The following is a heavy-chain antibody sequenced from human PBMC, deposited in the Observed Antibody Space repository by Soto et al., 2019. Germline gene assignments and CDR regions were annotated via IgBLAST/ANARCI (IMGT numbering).Heavy chain of an antibody. CDR3: AKDEYYDFWSGYRDYYGMDV. V-gene: IGHV3-9*01. CDR1: GFTFDDYA. D-gene: IGHD3-3*01. CDR2: ISWNSGSI. Sequence: EVQLVESGGGLVQPGRSLRLSCAASGFTFDDYAMHWVRQAPGKGLEWVSGISWNSGSIGYADSVKGRFTISRDNAKNSLYLQMNSLRAEDTALYYCAKDEYYDFWSGYRDYYGMDVWGQGTTVTVSS. J-gene: IGHJ6*02.